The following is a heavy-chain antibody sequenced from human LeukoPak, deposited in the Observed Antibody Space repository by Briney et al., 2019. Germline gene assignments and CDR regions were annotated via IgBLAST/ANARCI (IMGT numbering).Heavy chain of an antibody. D-gene: IGHD3-16*01. Sequence: SETLSLTCAVYGGSFSGYYWSWIRQPPGKGLEWIGEINHSGSTNYNPSLKSRVTISVDTSKNQFSLKLSSVTAADTAVYYCARGYDHVWGSYQHWGQGTLVTVSS. J-gene: IGHJ1*01. V-gene: IGHV4-34*01. CDR2: INHSGST. CDR1: GGSFSGYY. CDR3: ARGYDHVWGSYQH.